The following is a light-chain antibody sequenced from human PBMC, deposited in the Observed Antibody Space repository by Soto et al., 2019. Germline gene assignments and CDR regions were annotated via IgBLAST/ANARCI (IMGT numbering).Light chain of an antibody. CDR2: EVS. CDR3: SSYAGSMNLI. J-gene: IGLJ2*01. Sequence: QSVLTQPPSASGSPGQSVTISCTGSSSDVGGHNHVSWYQQHPGKAPKLMIYEVSKRPSGVPDRFSGSKSVNTASLTVSGLQAEYEADYYCSSYAGSMNLIFGGGTKVTVL. V-gene: IGLV2-8*01. CDR1: SSDVGGHNH.